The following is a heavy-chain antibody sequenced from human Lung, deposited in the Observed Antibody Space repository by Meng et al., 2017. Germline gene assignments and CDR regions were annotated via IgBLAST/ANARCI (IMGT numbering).Heavy chain of an antibody. J-gene: IGHJ4*02. V-gene: IGHV4-34*01. Sequence: VPLTQWGAGLLKPSATLSLTCVVAGGSFSDYYWSWIRQPPGKGLEWIGEINHSGSTNYNPSLESRATISVDTSQNNLSLKLSSVTAADSAVYYCARGPTTMAHDFDYWGQGTLVTVSS. CDR2: INHSGST. CDR1: GGSFSDYY. CDR3: ARGPTTMAHDFDY. D-gene: IGHD4-11*01.